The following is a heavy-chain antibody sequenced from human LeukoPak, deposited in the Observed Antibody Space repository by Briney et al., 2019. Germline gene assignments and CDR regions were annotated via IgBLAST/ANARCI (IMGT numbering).Heavy chain of an antibody. Sequence: SVKVSCKASGGTFSSYAISWVRQAPGQGLEWMGGVIPIFGTANYAQEFQGRVTITRDTSASTAYMELSSLRSEDMAVYYCARVNDFWSGGFDYWGQGTLVTVSS. J-gene: IGHJ4*02. V-gene: IGHV1-69*05. CDR1: GGTFSSYA. CDR2: VIPIFGTA. CDR3: ARVNDFWSGGFDY. D-gene: IGHD3-3*01.